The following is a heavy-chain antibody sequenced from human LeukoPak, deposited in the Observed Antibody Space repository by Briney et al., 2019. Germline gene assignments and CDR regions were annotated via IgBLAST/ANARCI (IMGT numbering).Heavy chain of an antibody. CDR2: ISAYNGNT. CDR1: GYTFTSYG. V-gene: IGHV1-18*01. J-gene: IGHJ4*02. Sequence: ASVKLSCDASGYTFTSYGIRWVRQAPGQGLEWVGWISAYNGNTNYAQKLQGRVTMTTDTSTSTAYMERRSLRSDDTAVYYCARGGGQWLGSSFDCWGEGTLVTVSS. D-gene: IGHD6-19*01. CDR3: ARGGGQWLGSSFDC.